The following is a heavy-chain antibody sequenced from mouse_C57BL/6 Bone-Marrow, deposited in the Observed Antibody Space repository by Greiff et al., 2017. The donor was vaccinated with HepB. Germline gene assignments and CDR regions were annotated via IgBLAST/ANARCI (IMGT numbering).Heavy chain of an antibody. V-gene: IGHV1-59*01. J-gene: IGHJ2*01. Sequence: QVQLQQPGAELVRPGTSVKLSCKASGYTFTSYWMHWVKQRPGQGLEWIGVIDPSDSYTNYNQKFQGKATLTVDTSSSTAYMQLSSLTSEDSAVYYCARFLGPIDYWGQGTTLTVSS. CDR2: IDPSDSYT. CDR3: ARFLGPIDY. D-gene: IGHD4-1*01. CDR1: GYTFTSYW.